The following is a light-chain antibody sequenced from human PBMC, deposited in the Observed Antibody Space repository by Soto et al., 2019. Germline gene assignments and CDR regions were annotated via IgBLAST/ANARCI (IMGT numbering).Light chain of an antibody. CDR2: EVN. J-gene: IGLJ1*01. CDR1: ASDIGGYNF. Sequence: QSALTQPPSASGSPGQSVAISCTGTASDIGGYNFVSWYQQHPGKAPKLMTYEVNKRPSGVPDRFSGSKSGNTASLTVSGLQAEDEADYYCSAHGGTNPYVFGTGTKLTVL. CDR3: SAHGGTNPYV. V-gene: IGLV2-8*01.